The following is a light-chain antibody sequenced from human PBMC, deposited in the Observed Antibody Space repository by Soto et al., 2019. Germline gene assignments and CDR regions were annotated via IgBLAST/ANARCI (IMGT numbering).Light chain of an antibody. CDR2: DVS. CDR3: SSYTSQSTVV. Sequence: QSALTQPASVSGSPGQSIAIYCTGTSSDVCGYNYVSWYQQPPGKAPKLIIYDVSDRPSGVSNRFSGSKSVNTASLTISVLQADDEADYYCSSYTSQSTVVFGGGTKLTVL. CDR1: SSDVCGYNY. J-gene: IGLJ3*02. V-gene: IGLV2-14*01.